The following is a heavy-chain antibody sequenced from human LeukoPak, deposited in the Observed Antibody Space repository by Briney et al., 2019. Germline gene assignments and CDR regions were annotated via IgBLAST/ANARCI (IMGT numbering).Heavy chain of an antibody. CDR2: IYYSGST. D-gene: IGHD3-16*02. J-gene: IGHJ5*02. Sequence: PSETLSLTCTVSGGSISSYYWSWIRQPPGKGLEWIGYIYYSGSTNYNPSLQSRVTISVDKSKNQFSLKLSSVTAADTAVYYCARTYYDYVWGSYRINWFDPWGQGTLVTVSS. V-gene: IGHV4-59*01. CDR1: GGSISSYY. CDR3: ARTYYDYVWGSYRINWFDP.